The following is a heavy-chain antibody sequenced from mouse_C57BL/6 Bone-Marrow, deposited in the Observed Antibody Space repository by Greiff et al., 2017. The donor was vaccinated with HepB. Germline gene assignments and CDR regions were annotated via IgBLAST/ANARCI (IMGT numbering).Heavy chain of an antibody. CDR1: GFTFSNYW. V-gene: IGHV6-3*01. CDR3: LYEGLDY. J-gene: IGHJ2*01. Sequence: DVKLVESGGGLVQPGGSMKLSCVASGFTFSNYWMNWVRQSPEKGLEWVAQIRLKSDNYATNYAESVKGRFTISRDDSKSRVYLQRNNLRAEDTGIYYCLYEGLDYWGQGTTLTVSS. CDR2: IRLKSDNYAT. D-gene: IGHD2-3*01.